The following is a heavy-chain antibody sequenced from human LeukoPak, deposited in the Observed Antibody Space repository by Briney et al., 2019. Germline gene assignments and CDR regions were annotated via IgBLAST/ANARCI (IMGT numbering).Heavy chain of an antibody. CDR3: ARAYPVYYYDSSGYMDV. J-gene: IGHJ6*03. V-gene: IGHV3-21*01. CDR2: ISSSSSYI. Sequence: GGSLRLSCAASGFTFSSYSMNWVRQAPGKGLEWVSSISSSSSYIYYADSVKGRFTISRDNAKNSLYLQMNSLRAEDTAVYYCARAYPVYYYDSSGYMDVWGKGTTVTVSS. D-gene: IGHD3-22*01. CDR1: GFTFSSYS.